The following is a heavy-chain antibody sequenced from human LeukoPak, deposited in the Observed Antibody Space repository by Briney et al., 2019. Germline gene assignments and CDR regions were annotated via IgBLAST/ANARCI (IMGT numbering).Heavy chain of an antibody. CDR1: GYSFTSYW. J-gene: IGHJ4*02. D-gene: IGHD2-2*02. V-gene: IGHV5-51*01. CDR2: IYPGDSDT. Sequence: GESLKISCKGSGYSFTSYWIGWVRQMPRKGLEWMGIIYPGDSDTRYSPSFQGQVTISADKSISTAYLQWSSLKASDTAMYYCARRLGYCSSTSCYTTFDYWGQGTLVTVSS. CDR3: ARRLGYCSSTSCYTTFDY.